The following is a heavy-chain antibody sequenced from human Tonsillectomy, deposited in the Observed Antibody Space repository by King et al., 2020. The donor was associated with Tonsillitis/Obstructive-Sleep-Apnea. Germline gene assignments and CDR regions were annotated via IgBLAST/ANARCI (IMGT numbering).Heavy chain of an antibody. V-gene: IGHV3-48*02. Sequence: VQLVESGGGLVQPGGSLRLSCAASGFTFDDYSMNWVRQTPGKGLEWLSYISAGGGIIYYADSVRGRYTISRDNAKNSLYLQMNSLRDDDTAFYYCVRDMGSSYYRGFDPWGQGTLVTVSS. CDR1: GFTFDDYS. CDR3: VRDMGSSYYRGFDP. CDR2: ISAGGGII. D-gene: IGHD1-26*01. J-gene: IGHJ5*02.